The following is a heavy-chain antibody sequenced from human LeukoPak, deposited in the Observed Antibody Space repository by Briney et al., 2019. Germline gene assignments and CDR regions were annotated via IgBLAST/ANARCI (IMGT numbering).Heavy chain of an antibody. D-gene: IGHD3-3*01. CDR1: GGTFSSYS. CDR2: IIPIFGTA. J-gene: IGHJ6*02. V-gene: IGHV1-69*13. CDR3: ARAGVVDPEWLLVYYYGMDV. Sequence: SVKVSCKASGGTFSSYSISWVRQAPGQGLEWMGGIIPIFGTANYAQKFQGRVTITADESTSTAYMELSSLRSEDTAVYYCARAGVVDPEWLLVYYYGMDVWGQGTTVTVSS.